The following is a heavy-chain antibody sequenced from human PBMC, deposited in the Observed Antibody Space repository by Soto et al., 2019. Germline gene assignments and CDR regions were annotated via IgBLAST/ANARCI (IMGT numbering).Heavy chain of an antibody. Sequence: EVQLVESGGGLVQPGGSLRLSCAASGFTVSSNHISCVRQAPGKGLEWVSVIYTGGSTYYADSMKGRLTISRHNSKNTVYLQMNSLRAEDTAVYYCARDSGKANYFDYWGQGTLVTVSS. D-gene: IGHD1-26*01. J-gene: IGHJ4*02. CDR2: IYTGGST. CDR3: ARDSGKANYFDY. CDR1: GFTVSSNH. V-gene: IGHV3-53*04.